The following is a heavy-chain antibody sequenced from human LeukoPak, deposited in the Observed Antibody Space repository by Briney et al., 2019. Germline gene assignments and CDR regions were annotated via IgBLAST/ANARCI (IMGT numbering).Heavy chain of an antibody. D-gene: IGHD6-6*01. J-gene: IGHJ6*02. V-gene: IGHV1-2*02. CDR3: ARDPEYSSSKCYGCYYYGMDV. CDR1: GYTFTGYY. Sequence: ASVKVSCKASGYTFTGYYMHWVRQAPGQGLEWMGWINPNSGGTNYAQKFQGRVTMTRDTSTSTAYMELSRLRSDDTAVYYCARDPEYSSSKCYGCYYYGMDVWGQGTTVTVSS. CDR2: INPNSGGT.